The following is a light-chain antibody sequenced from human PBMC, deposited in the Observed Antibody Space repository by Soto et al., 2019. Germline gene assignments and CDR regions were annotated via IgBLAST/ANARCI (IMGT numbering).Light chain of an antibody. CDR1: QSISSY. V-gene: IGKV1-39*01. CDR3: QQTYSTPRT. Sequence: DIKMTQSPSSLSACVGDRVTITCRASQSISSYLNWYQQKPGKAPKLLIYAASSLQSGVPSRFSGSGSGTDFTLTISSLQPEDFATYYCQQTYSTPRTFGQGTKVEIK. J-gene: IGKJ1*01. CDR2: AAS.